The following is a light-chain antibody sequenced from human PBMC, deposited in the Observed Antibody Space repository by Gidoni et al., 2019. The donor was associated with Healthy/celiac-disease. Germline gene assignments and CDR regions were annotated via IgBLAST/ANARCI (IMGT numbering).Light chain of an antibody. V-gene: IGLV3-19*01. CDR1: RLRSYY. CDR2: GKN. CDR3: NSRDSSGNHLV. Sequence: SSELTQDPAVSVAFGQTVRITCQGDRLRSYYASWYQQKPGQAPVLVIYGKNNRPSGIPDRFSGSSSGNTASLTITGAQAEDEADYYCNSRDSSGNHLVFGGGTKLTVL. J-gene: IGLJ2*01.